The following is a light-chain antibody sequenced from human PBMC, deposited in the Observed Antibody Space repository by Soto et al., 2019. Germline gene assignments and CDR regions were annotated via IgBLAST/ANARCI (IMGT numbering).Light chain of an antibody. CDR1: QSISNW. J-gene: IGKJ2*01. V-gene: IGKV1-5*03. CDR2: KAS. Sequence: DIQVTQSPSTLSASVGDRVTITCRASQSISNWLAWYQQKPGKAPKLLIYKASSLESGVPSRFSGSGSGTEFTLTISSLQPDDFATYYCQQYNSFLYTFGQGTKLEI. CDR3: QQYNSFLYT.